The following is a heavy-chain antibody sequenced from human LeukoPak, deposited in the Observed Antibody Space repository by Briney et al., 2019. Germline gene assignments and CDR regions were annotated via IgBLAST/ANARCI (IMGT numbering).Heavy chain of an antibody. Sequence: GGSLRLSCAASGFTFSGSAMHWVRQASGKGLEWVGRIRSKANSYATAYAASVKGRFTISRDDSKSTAYLQMNSLKTEDTAVYYCTRRRESPFDIWGQGTMVTVSS. J-gene: IGHJ3*02. V-gene: IGHV3-73*01. CDR1: GFTFSGSA. CDR2: IRSKANSYAT. CDR3: TRRRESPFDI.